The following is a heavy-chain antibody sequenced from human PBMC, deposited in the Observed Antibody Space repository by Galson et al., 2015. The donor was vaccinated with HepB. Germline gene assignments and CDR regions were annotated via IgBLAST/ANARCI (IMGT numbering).Heavy chain of an antibody. CDR2: IIPIYGTA. V-gene: IGHV1-69*13. CDR3: ARGTYSSSYLFDY. D-gene: IGHD6-6*01. Sequence: SVKVSCKASGGTFSSYGISWVRQAPGQGLEWMGGIIPIYGTANYAQKFQGRVTMTADESTSTAYMELSSLRSEDTAVYYCARGTYSSSYLFDYWGQGTLVTVSS. J-gene: IGHJ4*02. CDR1: GGTFSSYG.